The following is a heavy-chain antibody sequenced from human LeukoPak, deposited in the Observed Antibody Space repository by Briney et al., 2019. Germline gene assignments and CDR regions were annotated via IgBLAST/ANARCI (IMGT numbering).Heavy chain of an antibody. D-gene: IGHD4-17*01. V-gene: IGHV3-21*04. J-gene: IGHJ4*02. CDR1: GFTFSSYS. CDR2: ISRSSSYI. Sequence: NPGGSLGLSCAASGFTFSSYSMNWVRQAPGKGLAWVSSISRSSSYIYYADSVKGRFSISRDNAKNSLYLQMNSLRAEDTAVYYCARDAQKRKYGDEFGDYWGQGTLVTVSS. CDR3: ARDAQKRKYGDEFGDY.